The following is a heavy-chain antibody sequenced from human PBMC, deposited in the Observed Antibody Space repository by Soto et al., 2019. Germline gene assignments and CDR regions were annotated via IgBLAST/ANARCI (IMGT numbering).Heavy chain of an antibody. CDR3: ARIEYYYYYGMDV. Sequence: GGSLRLSCAASGFTFSDYFMSWIRQAPGKGPEWVSYISSSGSTIYYADSVKGRFTISRDNAKNSLYLQMNSLRAEDTAVYYCARIEYYYYYGMDVWGQGTTVTLSS. V-gene: IGHV3-11*04. D-gene: IGHD5-12*01. J-gene: IGHJ6*02. CDR2: ISSSGSTI. CDR1: GFTFSDYF.